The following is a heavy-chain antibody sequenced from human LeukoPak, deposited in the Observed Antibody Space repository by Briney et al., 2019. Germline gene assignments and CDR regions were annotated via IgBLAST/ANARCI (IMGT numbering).Heavy chain of an antibody. D-gene: IGHD6-6*01. Sequence: QSGGSLRLSCAASGFTFSSYAMSWVRQAPGKGLEWVSAISGSGGSTYYADSVKGRFTISRDNSKNTLCLQMNSLRAEDTAVYYCVRANRCSSVSPYMDVWGKGTTVTVSS. CDR3: VRANRCSSVSPYMDV. CDR1: GFTFSSYA. CDR2: ISGSGGST. J-gene: IGHJ6*03. V-gene: IGHV3-23*01.